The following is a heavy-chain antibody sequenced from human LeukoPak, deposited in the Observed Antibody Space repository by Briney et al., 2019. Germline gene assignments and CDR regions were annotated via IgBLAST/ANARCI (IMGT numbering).Heavy chain of an antibody. CDR3: ARAAEYSSGWYLFDY. CDR1: GSSISNYY. J-gene: IGHJ4*02. D-gene: IGHD6-19*01. V-gene: IGHV4-4*07. Sequence: SQTLSLTCTVSGSSISNYYWTWIRQPAGKGLEWIGRIYTSGGTNYNPSPTTPVTMSVDTSKNQVSLKLSSVTAADTAMYYCARAAEYSSGWYLFDYWGQGILVTVSA. CDR2: IYTSGGT.